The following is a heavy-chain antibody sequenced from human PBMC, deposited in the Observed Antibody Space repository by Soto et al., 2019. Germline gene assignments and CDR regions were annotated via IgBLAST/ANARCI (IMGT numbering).Heavy chain of an antibody. CDR2: ISVYNGNT. J-gene: IGHJ4*02. D-gene: IGHD1-26*01. CDR3: ARDEYSGSHWGH. CDR1: GYTFTSYG. Sequence: QVQLVQSGAEVKKPGASVKVSCKAFGYTFTSYGISWVRQAPGQGLEWMGWISVYNGNTNYAQKIQGRVTMTTDTSTSTAYMALRSLRSDDTAVYYCARDEYSGSHWGHWGQGTLVTVSS. V-gene: IGHV1-18*01.